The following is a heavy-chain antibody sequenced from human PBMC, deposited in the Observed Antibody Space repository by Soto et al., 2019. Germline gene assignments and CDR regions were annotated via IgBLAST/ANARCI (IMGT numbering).Heavy chain of an antibody. CDR2: INPNSGGT. V-gene: IGHV1-2*02. J-gene: IGHJ4*02. CDR3: ARDKSASSSSPIDY. CDR1: GYTFTGYD. D-gene: IGHD6-6*01. Sequence: GASVKVSCKASGYTFTGYDMHWVRQAPGQGLEWMGWINPNSGGTNYAQKFQGRVTMTRDTSISTAYMELSRLRSDDTAVYYCARDKSASSSSPIDYWGQGTLVTVSS.